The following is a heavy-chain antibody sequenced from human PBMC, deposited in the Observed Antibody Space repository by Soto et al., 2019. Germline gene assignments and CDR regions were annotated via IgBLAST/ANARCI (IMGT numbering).Heavy chain of an antibody. Sequence: GGSLRLSCAASGFTFSSYAMSWVRQAPGKGLEWVSAISGSGGSTYYADSVKGRFTISRDNSKNTLYLQMNSLRAEDTAVYYCAKDRGATLGERKLNYFDYWGQGTLVTVSS. D-gene: IGHD5-12*01. V-gene: IGHV3-23*01. CDR3: AKDRGATLGERKLNYFDY. CDR2: ISGSGGST. CDR1: GFTFSSYA. J-gene: IGHJ4*02.